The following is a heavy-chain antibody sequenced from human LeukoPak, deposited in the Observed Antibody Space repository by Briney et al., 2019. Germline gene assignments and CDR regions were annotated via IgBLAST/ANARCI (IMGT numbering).Heavy chain of an antibody. V-gene: IGHV4-61*02. J-gene: IGHJ4*02. CDR3: ARGGDAAPFDY. Sequence: IPSETLSLTCTVSGGSISSGSYDWRWIRQPAGEGLEWIARIYTSGTTNYTPSLKSRVTISVDKSKNQFSLKLTSVTAADTAIYYCARGGDAAPFDYWGQGTLVTVSS. CDR2: IYTSGTT. CDR1: GGSISSGSYD. D-gene: IGHD5-12*01.